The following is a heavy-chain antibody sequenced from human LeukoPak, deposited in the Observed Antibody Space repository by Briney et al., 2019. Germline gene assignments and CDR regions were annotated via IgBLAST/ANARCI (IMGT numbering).Heavy chain of an antibody. Sequence: GESLKISCKTSGYTFTGYWIGWVRQMPGKGLEWMGISHPGESRTIYSGSFQGQVTISVDKSISTAYLQWSSLKASDTAIYYCATHDWAAPDYWGQGTLVTVSS. J-gene: IGHJ4*02. CDR3: ATHDWAAPDY. V-gene: IGHV5-51*01. CDR2: SHPGESRT. D-gene: IGHD3-9*01. CDR1: GYTFTGYW.